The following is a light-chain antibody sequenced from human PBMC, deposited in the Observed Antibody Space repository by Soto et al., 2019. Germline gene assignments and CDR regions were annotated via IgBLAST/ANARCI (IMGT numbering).Light chain of an antibody. CDR3: QQCMSYPRT. Sequence: DIQMTQSPSTLSASVGDRVTISCRGSQNINSCLTWYQQKPGSAPKLLIYEASTLPPGPPSRFSGSESGTEFALTITGLQSDDVGTYYCQQCMSYPRTFGQGTKVELK. CDR1: QNINSC. V-gene: IGKV1-5*03. CDR2: EAS. J-gene: IGKJ1*01.